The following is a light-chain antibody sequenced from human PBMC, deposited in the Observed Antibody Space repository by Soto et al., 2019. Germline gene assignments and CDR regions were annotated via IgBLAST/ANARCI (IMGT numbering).Light chain of an antibody. V-gene: IGKV1-13*02. J-gene: IGKJ4*01. CDR1: QDISSS. CDR3: QQTKMYPST. CDR2: GAS. Sequence: AIQLTQSPSSLSASVGDRVTITCRASQDISSSLAWYQQKAGKAPKLLIYGASILQSGVPSGFSGSGFGTDFTLTISSRRAEDFAIYFFQQTKMYPSTFGGWTRVEL.